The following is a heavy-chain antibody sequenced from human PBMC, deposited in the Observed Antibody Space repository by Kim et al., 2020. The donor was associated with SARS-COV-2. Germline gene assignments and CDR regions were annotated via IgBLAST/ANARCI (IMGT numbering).Heavy chain of an antibody. CDR1: GYTFTGYY. Sequence: ASVKVSCKASGYTFTGYYMHWVRQAPGQGLEWMGWINPNSGGTNYAQKFQGRVTMTRDTSISTAYMELSRLRSDDTAVYYCARDIVVVPAAIQSLDHYYYGMDVWGQGTTVTVSS. J-gene: IGHJ6*02. D-gene: IGHD2-2*01. CDR2: INPNSGGT. CDR3: ARDIVVVPAAIQSLDHYYYGMDV. V-gene: IGHV1-2*02.